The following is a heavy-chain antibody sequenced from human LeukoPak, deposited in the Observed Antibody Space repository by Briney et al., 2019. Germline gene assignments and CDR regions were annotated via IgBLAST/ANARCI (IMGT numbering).Heavy chain of an antibody. CDR1: GFTFSNYW. V-gene: IGHV3-74*01. CDR2: INSDGSST. D-gene: IGHD4-17*01. J-gene: IGHJ4*02. Sequence: PGGSLRLSCAASGFTFSNYWMPWVRHAPGKGLVWVSRINSDGSSTNYADSVKGRFTISRDNAKNTLYLQMNSLRAEDTAVYYCASLTVTTGKNFDYWGQGTLVTVSS. CDR3: ASLTVTTGKNFDY.